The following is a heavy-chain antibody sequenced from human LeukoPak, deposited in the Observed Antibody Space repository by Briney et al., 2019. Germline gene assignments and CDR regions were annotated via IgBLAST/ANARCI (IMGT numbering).Heavy chain of an antibody. D-gene: IGHD5-12*01. V-gene: IGHV1-2*02. J-gene: IGHJ6*03. CDR2: INPNSGGT. CDR1: GYTFKDYY. CDR3: ARAAVATDYYYYMDV. Sequence: ASVKVSCKASGYTFKDYYIHLVRQAPGQGLEWMGWINPNSGGTNYAQKFQGRVTMTRDTSISTAYMDLSSLRSDDTAVYYCARAAVATDYYYYMDVWGEGTTVTVSS.